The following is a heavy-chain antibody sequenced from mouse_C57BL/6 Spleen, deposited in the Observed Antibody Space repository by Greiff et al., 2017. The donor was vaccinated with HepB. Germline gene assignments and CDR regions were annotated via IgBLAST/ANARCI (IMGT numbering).Heavy chain of an antibody. CDR1: GYSFTDYN. Sequence: EVQLQQSGPELVKPGASVKISCKASGYSFTDYNMNWVKQSNGKSLEWIGVINPNYGTTNYNQKFKGKATLTVDQSSSTAYMQLNSLTSEDAAVYYCARGEAVYYYGSSYDFDYWGQGTTLTVSS. V-gene: IGHV1-39*01. CDR2: INPNYGTT. J-gene: IGHJ2*01. D-gene: IGHD1-1*01. CDR3: ARGEAVYYYGSSYDFDY.